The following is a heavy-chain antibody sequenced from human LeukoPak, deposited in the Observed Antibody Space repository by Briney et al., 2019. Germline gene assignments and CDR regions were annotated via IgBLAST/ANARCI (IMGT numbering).Heavy chain of an antibody. CDR1: GFTFSHYW. CDR2: INTDGRST. J-gene: IGHJ4*02. D-gene: IGHD2-8*01. Sequence: QPGRSLRLSCAASGFTFSHYWMHWVRHAPGKGLVWVSRINTDGRSTTYADSVKGRFTISRDNAKNTLYLQMNNLRAEDTAVYYCASSCTNGVCYREDYWGQGTLVTVSS. V-gene: IGHV3-74*01. CDR3: ASSCTNGVCYREDY.